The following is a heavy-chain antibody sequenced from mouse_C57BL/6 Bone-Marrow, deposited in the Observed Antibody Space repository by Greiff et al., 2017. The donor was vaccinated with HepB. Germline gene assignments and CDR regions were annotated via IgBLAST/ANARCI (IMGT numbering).Heavy chain of an antibody. V-gene: IGHV2-2*01. J-gene: IGHJ1*03. D-gene: IGHD2-3*01. CDR1: GFSLTSYG. CDR3: ARIYDGYSRYFDV. Sequence: VKLVESGPGLVQPSQSLSITCTVSGFSLTSYGVHWVRQSPGKGLEWLGVIWSGGSTDYNAAFISRLSISKDNSKSQVFFKMNSLQADDTAIYYCARIYDGYSRYFDVWGTGTTVTVSS. CDR2: IWSGGST.